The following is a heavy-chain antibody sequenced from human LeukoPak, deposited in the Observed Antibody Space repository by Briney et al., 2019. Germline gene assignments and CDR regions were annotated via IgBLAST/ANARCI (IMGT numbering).Heavy chain of an antibody. D-gene: IGHD3-10*01. CDR3: AKRASGSGTSLYYFDY. CDR1: GFTFSSYA. J-gene: IGHJ4*02. Sequence: GGSLRLSCAASGFTFSSYAMSWVRQAPGKGLEWVSVISNSGGSTFYADSVKGRFTISRDNSKNTLYLQMNSLRAEDTAVYYCAKRASGSGTSLYYFDYWGQGTLVTVSS. V-gene: IGHV3-23*01. CDR2: ISNSGGST.